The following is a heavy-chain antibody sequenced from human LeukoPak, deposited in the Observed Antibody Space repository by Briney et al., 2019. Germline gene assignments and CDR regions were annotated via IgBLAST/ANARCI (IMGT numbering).Heavy chain of an antibody. Sequence: SETLSLTCAVYGGFFSGYYWSWIRQAPGKGLEWIGEINHSGSTNYNPSLKSRVTISVDTSKNQFSLKLSSVTAADTAVYYCARGHTYGSWFDPWGQGTLVTVSS. CDR1: GGFFSGYY. CDR2: INHSGST. D-gene: IGHD2-8*01. V-gene: IGHV4-34*01. CDR3: ARGHTYGSWFDP. J-gene: IGHJ5*02.